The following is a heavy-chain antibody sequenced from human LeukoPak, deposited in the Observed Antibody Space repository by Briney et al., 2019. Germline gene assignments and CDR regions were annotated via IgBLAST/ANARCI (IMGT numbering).Heavy chain of an antibody. CDR1: GYTFISYD. CDR3: ARVISSSWYWAFDI. D-gene: IGHD6-13*01. V-gene: IGHV1-8*01. Sequence: ASVKVSCKASGYTFISYDINWVRQATGQGLEWMGWMNPNSGNTGYAQKFQGRVTMTRNTSISTAYMELSSLRSEDTAVYYCARVISSSWYWAFDIWGQGTMVTVSS. J-gene: IGHJ3*02. CDR2: MNPNSGNT.